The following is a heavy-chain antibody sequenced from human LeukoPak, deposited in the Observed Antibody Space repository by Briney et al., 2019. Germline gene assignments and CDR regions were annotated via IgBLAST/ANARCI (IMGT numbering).Heavy chain of an antibody. V-gene: IGHV3-23*01. Sequence: QPGGSLRLSCAASGFTFSSYAMSWVRQAPGKGLEWVSAISGSGGSTYYADSVKGRFTISRDNSKNTLYLQVNSLRAEDTAVYYCAKLDYGGNRPGAFDYWGQGTLVTVSS. CDR3: AKLDYGGNRPGAFDY. CDR2: ISGSGGST. CDR1: GFTFSSYA. J-gene: IGHJ4*02. D-gene: IGHD4-23*01.